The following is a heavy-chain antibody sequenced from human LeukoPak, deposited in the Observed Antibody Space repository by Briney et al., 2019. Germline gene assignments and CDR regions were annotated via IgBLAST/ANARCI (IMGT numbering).Heavy chain of an antibody. J-gene: IGHJ6*02. CDR2: ISWNTGTI. D-gene: IGHD2-2*01. CDR3: ARVDCSSTSCYPNGFDYYGMDV. V-gene: IGHV3-9*01. CDR1: GFTFDDYA. Sequence: PGGSLRLSCAASGFTFDDYAMHWVRQAPGKGLEWVSGISWNTGTIGYADSVKGRFTISRDNAKNSLYLQMNSLRAEDTAVYYCARVDCSSTSCYPNGFDYYGMDVWGQGTTVTVSS.